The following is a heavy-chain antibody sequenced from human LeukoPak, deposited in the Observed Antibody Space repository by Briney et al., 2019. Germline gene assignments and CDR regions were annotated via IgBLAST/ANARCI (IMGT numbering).Heavy chain of an antibody. CDR2: VYSSGST. CDR3: ARVFDSGSQAYFYYMDV. J-gene: IGHJ6*03. CDR1: GGSISSGSYY. V-gene: IGHV4-61*10. D-gene: IGHD3-10*01. Sequence: SETLSLTCTVSGGSISSGSYYWSWIRQPAGKGLEWIGRVYSSGSTDYNPSLKSRLSISVDTSKIQFSLRLSSVTAADTAVYYCARVFDSGSQAYFYYMDVWGKGTTVTISS.